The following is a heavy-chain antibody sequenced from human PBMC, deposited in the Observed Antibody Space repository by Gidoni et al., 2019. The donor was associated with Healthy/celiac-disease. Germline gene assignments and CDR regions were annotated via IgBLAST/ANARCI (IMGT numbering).Heavy chain of an antibody. CDR3: ARAGRSGIIPPFDY. Sequence: QVQLVQSGAEVTKPGSSVKVSCKASGGTFSSYAISWVRQAPGQGFEWMGGIIPIFGTANYAQKFQGRVTITADESTSTAYMELSSLRSEDTAVYYCARAGRSGIIPPFDYWGQGTLVTVSS. D-gene: IGHD1-26*01. CDR2: IIPIFGTA. CDR1: GGTFSSYA. V-gene: IGHV1-69*01. J-gene: IGHJ4*02.